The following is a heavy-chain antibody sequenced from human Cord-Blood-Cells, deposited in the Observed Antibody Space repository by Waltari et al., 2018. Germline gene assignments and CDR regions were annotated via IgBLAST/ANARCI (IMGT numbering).Heavy chain of an antibody. Sequence: QVQLQESGPGLVKPSQTLSLTCTVSGGSISSGGYYWSWFRQHPGKGLEWIGYIYYRGSTYYNPSLKSRVTISVDTSKNQFSLKLSSVTAADTAVYYCARGDSSGYYDAFDIWGQGTMVTVSS. V-gene: IGHV4-31*03. CDR2: IYYRGST. D-gene: IGHD3-22*01. J-gene: IGHJ3*02. CDR1: GGSISSGGYY. CDR3: ARGDSSGYYDAFDI.